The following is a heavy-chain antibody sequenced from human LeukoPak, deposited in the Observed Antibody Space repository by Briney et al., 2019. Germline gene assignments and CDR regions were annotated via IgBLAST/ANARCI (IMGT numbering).Heavy chain of an antibody. V-gene: IGHV3-7*01. J-gene: IGHJ4*02. CDR2: IRREGSEK. D-gene: IGHD6-13*01. Sequence: PGGSLRLSCAASGFTFRAYWMSWVRQAPGKGLEWVASIRREGSEKYYVDSVKGRFTISRDNAKNSLYLQMNSLRAEDTAVYNCAREPPAYSSSEGYFDYWGQGTLVTVSS. CDR1: GFTFRAYW. CDR3: AREPPAYSSSEGYFDY.